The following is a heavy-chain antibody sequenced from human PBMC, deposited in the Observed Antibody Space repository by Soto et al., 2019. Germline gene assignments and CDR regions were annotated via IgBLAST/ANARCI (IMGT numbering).Heavy chain of an antibody. CDR2: TYYRTRWYY. J-gene: IGHJ6*03. Sequence: PSQTLSLTCVISGDSVSSNSAAWNWIRQSPSRGLEWLGRTYYRTRWYYDYAVSVRSRITVNPDTSKNQFSLQLTSVTPEDTAVNYCAGTTSHYWYYMDVWGKGTSVTVSS. V-gene: IGHV6-1*01. D-gene: IGHD1-7*01. CDR3: AGTTSHYWYYMDV. CDR1: GDSVSSNSAA.